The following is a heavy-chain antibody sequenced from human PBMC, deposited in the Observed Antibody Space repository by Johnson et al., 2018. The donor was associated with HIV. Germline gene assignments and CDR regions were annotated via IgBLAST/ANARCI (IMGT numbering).Heavy chain of an antibody. CDR1: GFTFSSYG. J-gene: IGHJ3*02. Sequence: QLVESGGGLVQPGGSLRLSCAASGFTFSSYGMHWVRQAPGKGLEWVAFIRYDGSNKYYADSVKGRFTISRDNSKNTLYLQMNSLRAEDTAVYYCAKDPMVATPANAFDIWGQGTMVTVSS. CDR2: IRYDGSNK. D-gene: IGHD5-12*01. CDR3: AKDPMVATPANAFDI. V-gene: IGHV3-30*02.